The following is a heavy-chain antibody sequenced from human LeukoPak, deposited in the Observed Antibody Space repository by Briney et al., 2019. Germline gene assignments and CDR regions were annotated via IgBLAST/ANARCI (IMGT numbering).Heavy chain of an antibody. J-gene: IGHJ4*02. Sequence: PSQTLSLTCTVSGGSISSGSYYWSWIRQPAGKGLEWIGRIYTSGSTNYNPSLKSRVTISVDTSKNQFSLKLSSVTAADTAVYYCARGDGGTRRDFDHWGQGTLVTVSS. CDR3: ARGDGGTRRDFDH. CDR2: IYTSGST. V-gene: IGHV4-61*02. CDR1: GGSISSGSYY. D-gene: IGHD4-23*01.